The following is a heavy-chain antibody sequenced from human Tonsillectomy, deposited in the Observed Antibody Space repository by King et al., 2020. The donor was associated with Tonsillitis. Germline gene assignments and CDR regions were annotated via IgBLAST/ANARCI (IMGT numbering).Heavy chain of an antibody. CDR1: GFTFSSYG. Sequence: VQLVESGGGVVQPGRSLRLSCAASGFTFSSYGMHWVRQAPGKGLEWVAVISYDGSNKYYADSVKGRFTISRDNSKNTLYLQMNSLRAEDTAVYYCAKDLGRYYGSGSFNWFDPWGQGTLVTVSS. J-gene: IGHJ5*02. CDR3: AKDLGRYYGSGSFNWFDP. V-gene: IGHV3-30*18. D-gene: IGHD3-10*01. CDR2: ISYDGSNK.